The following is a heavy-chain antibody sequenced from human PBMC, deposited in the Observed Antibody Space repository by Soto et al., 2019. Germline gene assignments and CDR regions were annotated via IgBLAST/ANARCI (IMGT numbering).Heavy chain of an antibody. Sequence: EVQLVESGGGLVQPGGSLRLSCAASGFIFSDHYMEWVRQAPGKGLEWVGRSRNKADGYTTQYGASVKGRFTISRDDSKNSLYLQMNSLKTEDTAMYYCANINVAPGPKSDYWGQGTLVTVSS. CDR1: GFIFSDHY. CDR3: ANINVAPGPKSDY. J-gene: IGHJ4*02. V-gene: IGHV3-72*01. CDR2: SRNKADGYTT. D-gene: IGHD6-13*01.